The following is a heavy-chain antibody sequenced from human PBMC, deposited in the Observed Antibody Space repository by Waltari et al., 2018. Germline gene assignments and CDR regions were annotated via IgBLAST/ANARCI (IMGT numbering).Heavy chain of an antibody. Sequence: EVQLVESGGYLVQPGGSLMLSCADSGFTFSQYWIPWVRQTPGKGLEWVSHIKGDESNIKYADSVKGRFTVSSDNAKNTVYLQISSLSAEDTAVYYCARSNNFAFDYWGQGTLVTVSS. CDR1: GFTFSQYW. CDR2: IKGDESNI. V-gene: IGHV3-74*01. D-gene: IGHD1-20*01. J-gene: IGHJ4*02. CDR3: ARSNNFAFDY.